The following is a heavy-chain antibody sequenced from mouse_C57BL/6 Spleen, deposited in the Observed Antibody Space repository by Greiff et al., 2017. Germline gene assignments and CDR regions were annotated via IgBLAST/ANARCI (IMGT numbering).Heavy chain of an antibody. V-gene: IGHV1-59*01. CDR3: AREGVYGNPRYFDY. Sequence: QVQLQQPGAELVRPGTSVKLSCKASGYTFTSYWMHWVKQRPGQGLEWIGVIDPSDSYTNYNQKFKGKATLTVDTSSSTAYMQLSSLTSEDSAVYYCAREGVYGNPRYFDYWGQGTTLTVSS. J-gene: IGHJ2*01. D-gene: IGHD2-1*01. CDR1: GYTFTSYW. CDR2: IDPSDSYT.